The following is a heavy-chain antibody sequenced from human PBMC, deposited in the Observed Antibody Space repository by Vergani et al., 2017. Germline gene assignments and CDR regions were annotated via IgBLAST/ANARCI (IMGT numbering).Heavy chain of an antibody. CDR2: INHSGST. J-gene: IGHJ5*02. CDR3: ARAPLVVVPAAMLYWFDP. V-gene: IGHV4-34*01. Sequence: QVQLQQWGAGLLKPSETLSLTCAVYGGSFSGYYWSWIRQPPGKGLEWIGEINHSGSTNYNPSLKSRVTISVDTSKNQFSLKLSSVTAADTAVYYCARAPLVVVPAAMLYWFDPWGQGTLVTVSS. D-gene: IGHD2-2*01. CDR1: GGSFSGYY.